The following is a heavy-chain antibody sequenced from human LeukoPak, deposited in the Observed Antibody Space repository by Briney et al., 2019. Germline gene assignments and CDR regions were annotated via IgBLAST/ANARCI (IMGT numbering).Heavy chain of an antibody. CDR3: ARGAWATRLGS. D-gene: IGHD2-15*01. J-gene: IGHJ4*02. Sequence: SETLSLTCAVYSESLNSYYWSWVRQPPGEGLEWIGEIYESGTTEYNPSLKSRVTISMVPSKQQFSLSLSSVTAADTAVYYCARGAWATRLGSWGLGTPVIVSS. V-gene: IGHV4-34*01. CDR2: IYESGTT. CDR1: SESLNSYY.